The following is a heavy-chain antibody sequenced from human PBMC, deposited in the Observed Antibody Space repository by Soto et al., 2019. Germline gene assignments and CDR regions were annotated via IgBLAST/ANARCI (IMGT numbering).Heavy chain of an antibody. Sequence: SVKVSCKASGGTFSSYAISWVRQAPGQGLEWMGRIIPIFGTANYAQKFQGRVTITADKSTSTAYMELSSLRSEDTAVYYCASSLRSPYYMDVWGKGTTVTVSS. J-gene: IGHJ6*03. CDR1: GGTFSSYA. CDR2: IIPIFGTA. CDR3: ASSLRSPYYMDV. V-gene: IGHV1-69*06.